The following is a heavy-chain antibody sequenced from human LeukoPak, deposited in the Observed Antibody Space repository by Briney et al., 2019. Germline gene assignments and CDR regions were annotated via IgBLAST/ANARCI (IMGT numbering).Heavy chain of an antibody. CDR3: AKQLGYCSDGSCYFPY. V-gene: IGHV3-23*01. CDR1: GFTFSSSA. J-gene: IGHJ4*02. Sequence: PGGSLRLSCAASGFTFSSSAMSWVRQAPGKGLEWVSAISNNGGYTYYADSVQGRFTISRDNSKNTLCLQMNSLRAEDTAVCYCAKQLGYCSDGSCYFPYWGQGTLVTVSS. D-gene: IGHD2-15*01. CDR2: ISNNGGYT.